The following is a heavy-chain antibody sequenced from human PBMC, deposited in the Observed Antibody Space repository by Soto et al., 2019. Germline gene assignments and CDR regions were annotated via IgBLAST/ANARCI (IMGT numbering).Heavy chain of an antibody. CDR2: ISAYNGNT. Sequence: ASVKVSCKASGYTFTSYGISWVRQAPGQGLEWMGWISAYNGNTNYAQKLQGRVTMTTDTSTSTAYMELRSLRSDDTAVYYCARDPSVWGLHWGELSASDAFDIWG. J-gene: IGHJ3*02. V-gene: IGHV1-18*01. CDR1: GYTFTSYG. CDR3: ARDPSVWGLHWGELSASDAFDI. D-gene: IGHD3-16*02.